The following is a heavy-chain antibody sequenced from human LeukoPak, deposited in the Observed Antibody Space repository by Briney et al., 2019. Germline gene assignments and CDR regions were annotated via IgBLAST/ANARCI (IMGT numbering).Heavy chain of an antibody. J-gene: IGHJ4*02. D-gene: IGHD3-10*01. V-gene: IGHV4-59*01. Sequence: ASETLSLTCTVSGGSISSYYWSWLRQPPGKGLEWIGYIYYSGSTNYNPSLKSRVTISVDTSKNQFSLKLSSVTAADTAVYYCARASRGHDYWGQGTLVTVCS. CDR2: IYYSGST. CDR1: GGSISSYY. CDR3: ARASRGHDY.